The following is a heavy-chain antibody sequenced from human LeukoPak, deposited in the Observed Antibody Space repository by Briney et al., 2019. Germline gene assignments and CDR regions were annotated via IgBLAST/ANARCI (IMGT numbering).Heavy chain of an antibody. CDR2: IYPGDSDT. CDR1: GYSFTSYW. Sequence: GESLQISCKGSGYSFTSYWIGWVRQMPGKGLEWMGIIYPGDSDTRYSPSFQGQVTISADKSISTAYLQWSSLKASDTAIYYCARRDYYGSGSYWGAFDYWGQGTLVTVSS. V-gene: IGHV5-51*01. D-gene: IGHD3-10*01. J-gene: IGHJ4*02. CDR3: ARRDYYGSGSYWGAFDY.